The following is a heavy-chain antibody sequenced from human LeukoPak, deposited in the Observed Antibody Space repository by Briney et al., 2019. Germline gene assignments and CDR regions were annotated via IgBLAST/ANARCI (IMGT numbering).Heavy chain of an antibody. CDR2: IIPIFGTA. V-gene: IGHV1-69*06. D-gene: IGHD3-10*01. J-gene: IGHJ5*02. Sequence: GPSVKVSCKASGGTFSSYAISWVRQAPGQGLEWMGGIIPIFGTANYAQKFQGRVTITADKSTSTVYMELSSLRSEDTVVYYCARDGYYGSGSSPNWFDPWGQGTLVTVSS. CDR3: ARDGYYGSGSSPNWFDP. CDR1: GGTFSSYA.